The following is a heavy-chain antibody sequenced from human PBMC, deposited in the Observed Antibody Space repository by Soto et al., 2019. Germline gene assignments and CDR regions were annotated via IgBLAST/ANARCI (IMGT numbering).Heavy chain of an antibody. Sequence: SETLSLTCTVSGGSISGYYWSWIRQPPGKGLEWIGYIYYSGSTNYNPSLKSRVTISVDTSKNQFSLKLSSVTAADTAVYYCARILWDSSGWYIDYWGQGTLVTVFS. V-gene: IGHV4-59*01. J-gene: IGHJ4*02. CDR2: IYYSGST. D-gene: IGHD6-19*01. CDR3: ARILWDSSGWYIDY. CDR1: GGSISGYY.